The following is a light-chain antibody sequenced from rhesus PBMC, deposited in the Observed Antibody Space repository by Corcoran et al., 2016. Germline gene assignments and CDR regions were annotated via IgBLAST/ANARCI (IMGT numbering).Light chain of an antibody. V-gene: IGKV3-42*02. J-gene: IGKJ4*01. CDR1: QSVTDN. CDR2: GAD. CDR3: PQFTNWPLT. Sequence: DIVMTQSPATLSLSPGERATLSCRASQSVTDNLAWYQQKPGQAPSLLIDGADPRATGIPNRFRGRGDGTDFTLPISSLEPEDFAVYYCPQFTNWPLTFGGGTKVEVK.